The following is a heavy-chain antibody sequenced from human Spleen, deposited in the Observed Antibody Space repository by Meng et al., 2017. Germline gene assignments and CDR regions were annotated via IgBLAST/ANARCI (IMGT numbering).Heavy chain of an antibody. J-gene: IGHJ4*02. D-gene: IGHD3/OR15-3a*01. V-gene: IGHV3-23*01. CDR3: AKDFGLDY. CDR2: ISGSGGST. CDR1: GFTVSSNY. Sequence: GESLKISCAASGFTVSSNYMSWVRQAPGKGLEWVSAISGSGGSTYYADSVKGRFTISRDNSKNTLYLQMNSLRAEDTAVYYCAKDFGLDYWGQGTLVTVSS.